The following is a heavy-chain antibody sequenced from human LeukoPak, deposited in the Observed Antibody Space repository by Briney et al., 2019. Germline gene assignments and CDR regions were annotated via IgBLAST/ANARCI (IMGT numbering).Heavy chain of an antibody. CDR2: NSGSGDST. V-gene: IGHV3-23*01. J-gene: IGHJ4*02. D-gene: IGHD5-18*01. CDR1: GFTFSSYA. CDR3: ARDRGYSCGY. Sequence: GGSLRLSCAASGFTFSSYAMNWVRQAPGKGLEWVSTNSGSGDSTYYADSVKGRFTISRDNSENTLYLQMNSLRAEDTAVYYCARDRGYSCGYWGQGTLVTVSS.